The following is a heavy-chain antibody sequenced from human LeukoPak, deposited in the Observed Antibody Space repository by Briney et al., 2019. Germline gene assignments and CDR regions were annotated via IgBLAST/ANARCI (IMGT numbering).Heavy chain of an antibody. D-gene: IGHD5-12*01. J-gene: IGHJ4*02. CDR2: IYHSGST. V-gene: IGHV4-30-2*01. CDR1: GGSISSGGYS. CDR3: ARELYSGYDPGPYDY. Sequence: SQTLSLTCAVSGGSISSGGYSWSWIRQPPGKGLEWIGYIYHSGSTYYNPSLKSRVTISVDRSKNQFSLKLSSVTAADTAVYYCARELYSGYDPGPYDYWGQGILVTVSS.